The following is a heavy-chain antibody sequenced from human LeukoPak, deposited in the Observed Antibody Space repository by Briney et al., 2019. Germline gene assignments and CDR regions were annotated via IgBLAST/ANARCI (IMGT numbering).Heavy chain of an antibody. CDR1: GGSISSGSFY. CDR3: ARREGDY. D-gene: IGHD1-26*01. Sequence: SETLSLTCTVSGGSISSGSFYWTWIRQPAGKGLEWIGRIYTSGSTNYNPSLKSRVTISVDTSKNQFSLKLSSVTAADTAVYFCARREGDYWGQGTLVTVSS. V-gene: IGHV4-61*02. J-gene: IGHJ4*02. CDR2: IYTSGST.